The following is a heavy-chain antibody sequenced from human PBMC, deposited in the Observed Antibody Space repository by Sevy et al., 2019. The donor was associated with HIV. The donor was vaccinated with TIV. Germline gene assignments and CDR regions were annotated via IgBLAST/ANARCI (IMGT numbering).Heavy chain of an antibody. J-gene: IGHJ4*02. CDR3: ATDPRTAAADTGYFDY. CDR1: GFTFSSYS. CDR2: ISSSSSYI. Sequence: GGSLRLSCAASGFTFSSYSMNWVRQAPGKGLEWVSSISSSSSYIYYADSVKGRFSISRDNAKNSLYLQMNSLRAEDTTVYYCATDPRTAAADTGYFDYWGQGTLVTVSS. D-gene: IGHD6-13*01. V-gene: IGHV3-21*01.